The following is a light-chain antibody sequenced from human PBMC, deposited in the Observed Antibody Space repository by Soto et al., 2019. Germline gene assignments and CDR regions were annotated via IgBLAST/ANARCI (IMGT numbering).Light chain of an antibody. J-gene: IGLJ1*01. V-gene: IGLV1-44*01. CDR3: AAWDDSLNGSYV. CDR2: RNN. Sequence: QSVLTQPPSTSGTPGQRVTISCSGSRSNIGSNTVTWYQQLPGTAPKLLNYRNNQRPSGVPDRFSGSKSGTSASLAISGLQSEDEADYYCAAWDDSLNGSYVFGTGTKVTVL. CDR1: RSNIGSNT.